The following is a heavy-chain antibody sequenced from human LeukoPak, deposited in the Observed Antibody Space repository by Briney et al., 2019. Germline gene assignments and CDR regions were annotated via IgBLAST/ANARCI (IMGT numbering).Heavy chain of an antibody. Sequence: GGSLRLSCAASGFTFSSYSMNWVRQAPGKGLEWVSSISSSSNYIYYADSAKGRFTISRDNAKNSMYLQMNSLRAEDTAVYYCASRNFGVVTDWGQGTLVTVSS. CDR3: ASRNFGVVTD. J-gene: IGHJ4*02. CDR2: ISSSSNYI. CDR1: GFTFSSYS. D-gene: IGHD3-3*01. V-gene: IGHV3-21*01.